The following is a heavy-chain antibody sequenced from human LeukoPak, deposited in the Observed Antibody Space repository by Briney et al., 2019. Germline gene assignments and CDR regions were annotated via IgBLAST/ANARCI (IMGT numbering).Heavy chain of an antibody. CDR1: GFXFSNYA. V-gene: IGHV3-23*01. J-gene: IGHJ2*01. Sequence: GGSLRLSCGGFGFXFSNYAMSWVRQAPGKGLEWVLGISGDGGNTYYGDPGKGRFTISRDNSKNTLYLQMNSLRAEDTAVYYCAKDSEIAAAGSYWYFDLWGRGTLVTVSS. CDR2: ISGDGGNT. CDR3: AKDSEIAAAGSYWYFDL. D-gene: IGHD6-13*01.